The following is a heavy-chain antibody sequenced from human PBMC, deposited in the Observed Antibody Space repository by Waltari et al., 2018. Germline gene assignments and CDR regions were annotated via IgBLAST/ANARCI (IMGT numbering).Heavy chain of an antibody. CDR1: GVSFRTYG. CDR3: AKERLTVATESFDS. D-gene: IGHD4-17*01. CDR2: ISDSVCQT. V-gene: IGHV3-23*01. J-gene: IGHJ4*02. Sequence: EVQLLESGGGLVQPGGCLRLSGAASGVSFRTYGMNWVRQAQGKGLECVAGISDSVCQTFYADSANGRFTISIDNSQKTLYFPLNGLGVDYTAVYFCAKERLTVATESFDSWGQGTLVTVSS.